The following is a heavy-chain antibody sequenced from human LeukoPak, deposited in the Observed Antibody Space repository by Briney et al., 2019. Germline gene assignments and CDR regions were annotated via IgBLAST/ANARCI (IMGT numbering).Heavy chain of an antibody. V-gene: IGHV4-39*01. J-gene: IGHJ4*02. CDR1: GGSISSSSYY. CDR2: IYYSGST. Sequence: SETLSLTCTVSGGSISSSSYYWGWIRQPPGKGLEWIGSIYYSGSTYYNPSLKSRVTISVDTSKNQSSLKLSSVTAADTAVYYCARRPLGPVDYWGQGTLVTVSS. D-gene: IGHD7-27*01. CDR3: ARRPLGPVDY.